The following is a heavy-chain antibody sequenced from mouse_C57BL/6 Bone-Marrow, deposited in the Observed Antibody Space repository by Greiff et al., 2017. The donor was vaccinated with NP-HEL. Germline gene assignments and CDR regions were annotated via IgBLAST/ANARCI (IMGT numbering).Heavy chain of an antibody. Sequence: EVQLQQSGPELVKPGDSVKISCKASGYSFTGYFMNWVMQSHGKSLEWIGRINPYNGDTFYNQKFKGKATLTVDKSSSTAHMELRRLTSEESAVYYCARSQLRVWYFDVWGTGTTVTVSS. CDR3: ARSQLRVWYFDV. D-gene: IGHD3-2*02. J-gene: IGHJ1*03. CDR1: GYSFTGYF. CDR2: INPYNGDT. V-gene: IGHV1-20*01.